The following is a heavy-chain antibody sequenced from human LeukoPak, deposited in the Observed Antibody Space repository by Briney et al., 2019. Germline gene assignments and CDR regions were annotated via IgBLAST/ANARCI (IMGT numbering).Heavy chain of an antibody. CDR2: IVVGSGNT. J-gene: IGHJ4*02. D-gene: IGHD1-26*01. CDR1: GFTFTSSA. CDR3: TLVGATEGFDY. V-gene: IGHV1-58*01. Sequence: SVKVSCKASGFTFTSSAVQWVRQARGQRLEWIGWIVVGSGNTNYAQKFQERVTITRDMSTSTAYMELSSLRSEDTAVYYCTLVGATEGFDYWGQGTLVTVSS.